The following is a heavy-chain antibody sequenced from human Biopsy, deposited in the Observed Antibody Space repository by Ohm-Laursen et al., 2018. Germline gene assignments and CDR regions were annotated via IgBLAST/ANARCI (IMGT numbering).Heavy chain of an antibody. CDR3: ASDRCPKVTRLGLVVFDF. V-gene: IGHV1-18*01. J-gene: IGHJ4*02. CDR2: ISPFNGDT. Sequence: ASVKVSCKASGYSFISNGISWVRQAPGEGLEWMGWISPFNGDTNYAQKLQGRVTMTTDTSTSTAYMDPMSLKSDDTAVYYCASDRCPKVTRLGLVVFDFWGQGTLVIVSS. D-gene: IGHD3/OR15-3a*01. CDR1: GYSFISNG.